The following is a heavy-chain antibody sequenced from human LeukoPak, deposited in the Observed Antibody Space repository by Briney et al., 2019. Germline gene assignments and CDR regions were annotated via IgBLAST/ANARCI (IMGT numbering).Heavy chain of an antibody. CDR2: ISDYNGNT. Sequence: ASVKVSCKASGYTFTSYGISWVRQAPGQGLGWMGLISDYNGNTNYAQKLQVRVTMTTDTSTSPAYMELRSLRSDATAVYSCARDLYRDSLPVSWFDPRGQGTLVTVSS. J-gene: IGHJ5*02. V-gene: IGHV1-18*01. CDR1: GYTFTSYG. CDR3: ARDLYRDSLPVSWFDP. D-gene: IGHD4-11*01.